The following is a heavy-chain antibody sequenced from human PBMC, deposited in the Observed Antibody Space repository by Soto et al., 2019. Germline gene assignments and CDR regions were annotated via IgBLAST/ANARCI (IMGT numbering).Heavy chain of an antibody. CDR2: ISSSSSYT. CDR1: GFTFSDYY. CDR3: ARQRGAVAGTGVFDY. J-gene: IGHJ4*02. D-gene: IGHD6-19*01. V-gene: IGHV3-11*06. Sequence: QVQLVESGGGLVKPGGSLRLSCAASGFTFSDYYMSWIRQAPGKGLDWVSYISSSSSYTNYADSVQGRFTISRDNAKNSLYLQMNSLRAEDTAVYYCARQRGAVAGTGVFDYWGQGTLVTVSS.